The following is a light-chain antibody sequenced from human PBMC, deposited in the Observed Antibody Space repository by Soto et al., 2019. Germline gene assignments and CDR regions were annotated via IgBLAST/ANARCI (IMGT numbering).Light chain of an antibody. Sequence: DIVLTQSPDTLSLSPGERATLSCRASQSVSSSYLAWYQQKPGQAPRLLIYGASTRATGIPDRFSGSGSGTDFTLTISSLEPEDFAVYYCQQRSNWPPMYTFGQGTKLEIK. CDR1: QSVSSSY. CDR3: QQRSNWPPMYT. V-gene: IGKV3D-20*02. J-gene: IGKJ2*01. CDR2: GAS.